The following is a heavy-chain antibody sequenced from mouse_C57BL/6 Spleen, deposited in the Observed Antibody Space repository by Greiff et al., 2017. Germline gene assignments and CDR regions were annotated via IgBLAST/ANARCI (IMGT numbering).Heavy chain of an antibody. CDR2: IYPSDSET. Sequence: QVQLQQPGAELVRPGSSVKLSCKASGYTFTSYWMDWVKQRPGQGLEWIGNIYPSDSETHYNQKFKDKATLTVDKSSSTAYMQLSSLTSEDSAVYYCARRGAQATWAYWGQGTLVTVSA. J-gene: IGHJ3*01. CDR3: ARRGAQATWAY. D-gene: IGHD3-2*02. V-gene: IGHV1-61*01. CDR1: GYTFTSYW.